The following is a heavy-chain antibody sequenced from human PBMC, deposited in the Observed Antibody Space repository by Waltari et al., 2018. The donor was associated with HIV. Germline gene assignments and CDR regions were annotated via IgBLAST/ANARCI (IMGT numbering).Heavy chain of an antibody. J-gene: IGHJ4*02. CDR3: ARVLNPHFYYVNSDYRHYFDY. Sequence: QVQLVQSGAEVKKPGSSVKVSCKASGDIISTSGLSWVRQVPGQGLEWMGGIIPVFVTAKYAEKLQGRATFAADESTGTGYMELSGLRPEDTAIYYCARVLNPHFYYVNSDYRHYFDYWGQGTLVTVSS. CDR2: IIPVFVTA. V-gene: IGHV1-69*01. D-gene: IGHD3-10*02. CDR1: GDIISTSG.